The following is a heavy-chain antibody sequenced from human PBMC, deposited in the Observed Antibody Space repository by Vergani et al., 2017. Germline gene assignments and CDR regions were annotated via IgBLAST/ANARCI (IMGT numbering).Heavy chain of an antibody. Sequence: QVQLVQSGAEVKKPGSSVKVSCKASGGTFSSYAISWVRQATGQGLEWMGWMNPNSGNTGYAQKFQGRVTMTRNTSISTAYLQWSSLKASDTAMYYCARRNENTYSYYFDYWGQGTLVTVSS. J-gene: IGHJ4*02. CDR2: MNPNSGNT. V-gene: IGHV1-8*02. D-gene: IGHD2-21*01. CDR3: ARRNENTYSYYFDY. CDR1: GGTFSSYA.